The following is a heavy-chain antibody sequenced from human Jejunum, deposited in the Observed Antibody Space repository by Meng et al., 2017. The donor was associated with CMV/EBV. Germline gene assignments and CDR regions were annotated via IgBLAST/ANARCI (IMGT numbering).Heavy chain of an antibody. D-gene: IGHD2-2*01. CDR1: GDQ. CDR3: ASRGYCTTTICYLQVLNRVDV. Sequence: GDQWNWIRRPKGKGLEWIGEINHSGNNNDNPSIKRRITRSGDTSKNQCSLKLSSVTAADTAVYYCASRGYCTTTICYLQVLNRVDVWGQGTTVTVSS. J-gene: IGHJ6*02. V-gene: IGHV4-34*01. CDR2: INHSGNN.